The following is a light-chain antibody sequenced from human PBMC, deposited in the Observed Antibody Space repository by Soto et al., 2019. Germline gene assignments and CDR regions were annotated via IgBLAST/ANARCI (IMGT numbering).Light chain of an antibody. CDR2: DAS. J-gene: IGKJ4*01. CDR3: QQYNSSPLT. V-gene: IGKV1-5*01. CDR1: QSISSW. Sequence: EIQMTQSPSPLSASVGDRVTTTCRASQSISSWLAWYQQKPGKAPKLLIYDASSLESGVPSGFSGSGSGTECTLTISSLQPDDVATYYCQQYNSSPLTLGGGTKVDI.